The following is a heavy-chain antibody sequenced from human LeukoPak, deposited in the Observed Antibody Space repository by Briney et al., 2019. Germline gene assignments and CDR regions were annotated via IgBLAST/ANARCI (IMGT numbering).Heavy chain of an antibody. CDR1: GGSFSGYY. CDR3: ARAGPIAVAGNDY. CDR2: INHSGGT. Sequence: SETLSLTCAVYGGSFSGYYWSWIRQPPGKGLEWIGEINHSGGTNYNPSLKSRVTISVDTSKNQFSLKLTSVTAADTAVYYCARAGPIAVAGNDYWGQGTLVTVSS. J-gene: IGHJ4*02. D-gene: IGHD6-19*01. V-gene: IGHV4-34*01.